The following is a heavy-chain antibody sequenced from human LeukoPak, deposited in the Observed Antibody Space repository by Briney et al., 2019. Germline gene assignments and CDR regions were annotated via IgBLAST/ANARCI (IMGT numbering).Heavy chain of an antibody. J-gene: IGHJ6*02. CDR2: ISGSGGST. CDR3: ARDQYSSSWYGSYYYGMDV. V-gene: IGHV3-11*04. Sequence: GGSLRLSCAASGFTFSDYYMSWVRQAPGKGLEWVSAISGSGGSTYYAGSVKGRFTISRDNAKNSLYLQMNSLRAEDTAVYYCARDQYSSSWYGSYYYGMDVWGQGTTVTVSS. D-gene: IGHD6-13*01. CDR1: GFTFSDYY.